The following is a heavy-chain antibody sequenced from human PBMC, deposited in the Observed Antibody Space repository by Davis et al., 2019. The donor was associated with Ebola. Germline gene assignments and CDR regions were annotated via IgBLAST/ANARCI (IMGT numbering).Heavy chain of an antibody. Sequence: GGSLRLSCAASGFTVSSNHMSWVRQAPGKGLEWVSAISGSGGSTYYADSVKGRFTISRDNSKNTLYLQMNSLRAEDTAVYYCAKQWYSSGWYYYYGMDVWGQGTTVTVSS. V-gene: IGHV3-23*01. J-gene: IGHJ6*02. D-gene: IGHD6-19*01. CDR2: ISGSGGST. CDR1: GFTVSSNH. CDR3: AKQWYSSGWYYYYGMDV.